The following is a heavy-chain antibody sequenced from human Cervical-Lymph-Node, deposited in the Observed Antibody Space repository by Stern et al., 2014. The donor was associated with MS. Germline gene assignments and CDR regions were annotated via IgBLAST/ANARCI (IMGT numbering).Heavy chain of an antibody. CDR3: ARQFCTATTCDHYFDF. V-gene: IGHV1-46*01. CDR1: GYTFTSHY. CDR2: INPDIGST. Sequence: QDQLVQSGAEVRQPGASVKVSCKTSGYTFTSHYLHWVRQAPGQGLKWMGMINPDIGSTTYAQSFQGRVAMTSDTSTSTVYMELSSLTSEDTAVYYCARQFCTATTCDHYFDFWGQGTLVTVSP. J-gene: IGHJ4*02. D-gene: IGHD2-8*02.